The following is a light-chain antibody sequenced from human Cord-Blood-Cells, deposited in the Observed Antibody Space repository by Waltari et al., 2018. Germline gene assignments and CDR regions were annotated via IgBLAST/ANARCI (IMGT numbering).Light chain of an antibody. CDR3: SSYTSSSTVV. V-gene: IGLV2-14*01. CDR1: SRDGGGYHY. J-gene: IGLJ2*01. Sequence: QSALTQPASVSGSPGQSITISCTGTSRDGGGYHYVLWYQQHPGKAPKLMIYEVSNRPSGVSNRFSGSKSGNTASLTISGLQAEDEADYYCSSYTSSSTVVFGGGTKLTVL. CDR2: EVS.